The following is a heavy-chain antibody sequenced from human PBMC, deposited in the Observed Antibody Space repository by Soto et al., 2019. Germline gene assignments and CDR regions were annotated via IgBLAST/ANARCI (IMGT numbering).Heavy chain of an antibody. V-gene: IGHV3-30-3*01. J-gene: IGHJ4*02. Sequence: QVQLVESGGGVVQPGRSLRLSCAASGFIFSNYVMYWVRQAPGKGLEWVAFMSYDGTTKSYADSVKGPFTISRDNSQNTLYLQMNSLRPEDTGVYYCAREVLWSRYFDYWGQGTLVTVSS. CDR3: AREVLWSRYFDY. CDR2: MSYDGTTK. CDR1: GFIFSNYV. D-gene: IGHD3-10*01.